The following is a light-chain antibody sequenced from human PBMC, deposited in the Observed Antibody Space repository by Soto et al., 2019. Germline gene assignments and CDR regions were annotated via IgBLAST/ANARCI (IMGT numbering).Light chain of an antibody. J-gene: IGKJ3*01. Sequence: DLQMTQSPPSLSASVGDSVTITCRASQSINGYLNWYQQRPGKAPRLLIFAASSLQSGVPPRFSGSGSGTDFTLTIRGLQSEDFATYYCQQSYSSPCTFGPGTKVDVK. CDR1: QSINGY. CDR2: AAS. CDR3: QQSYSSPCT. V-gene: IGKV1-39*01.